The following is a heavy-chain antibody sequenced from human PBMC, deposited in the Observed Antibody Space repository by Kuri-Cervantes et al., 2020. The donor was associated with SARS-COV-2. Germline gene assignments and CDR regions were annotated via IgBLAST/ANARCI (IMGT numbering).Heavy chain of an antibody. CDR3: ARDRQNWGFGVAH. J-gene: IGHJ4*02. CDR1: GFTFSTFG. CDR2: VWYDGTTK. D-gene: IGHD7-27*01. Sequence: GGPLRLSCAASGFTFSTFGMHWVRQPPGKGLEWVAVVWYDGTTKHYSDSVRGRFTISRDNSKNTLSLQMESLRVEDTAVYYGARDRQNWGFGVAHWGQGTPVTVSS. V-gene: IGHV3-33*01.